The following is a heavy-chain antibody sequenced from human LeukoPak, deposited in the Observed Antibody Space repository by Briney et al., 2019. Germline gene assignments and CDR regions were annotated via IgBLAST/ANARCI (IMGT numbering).Heavy chain of an antibody. CDR2: IWNDGSDK. D-gene: IGHD4-11*01. CDR3: AKDAQRGFDYSNSLQH. J-gene: IGHJ1*01. CDR1: KLTYSHYA. Sequence: AGGPLRLSCAASKLTYSHYAMHWLPQAPGKRLEGVAVIWNDGSDKYYADSVKSRFTVSRDNSRNILYLQMDSLRAEDTGVYYCAKDAQRGFDYSNSLQHWGAGTLVTVSS. V-gene: IGHV3-33*06.